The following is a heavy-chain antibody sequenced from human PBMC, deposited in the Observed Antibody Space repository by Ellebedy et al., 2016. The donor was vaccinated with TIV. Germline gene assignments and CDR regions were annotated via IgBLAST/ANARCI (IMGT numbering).Heavy chain of an antibody. CDR3: ARHVGTDLRRNAFDI. J-gene: IGHJ3*02. Sequence: MPGGSLRLSCTVSGASISSYYWSWILHPPGKGLEWIWYIYYSGSTNYNPSLKSRVTISVDTSKNQFSLKLSSVTAADTAVYYCARHVGTDLRRNAFDIWGQGTMVTVSS. V-gene: IGHV4-59*08. CDR2: IYYSGST. D-gene: IGHD1-14*01. CDR1: GASISSYY.